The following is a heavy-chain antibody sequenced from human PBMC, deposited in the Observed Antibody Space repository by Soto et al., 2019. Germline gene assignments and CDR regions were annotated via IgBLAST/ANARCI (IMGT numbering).Heavy chain of an antibody. CDR1: GYTFATYA. CDR2: INAGNGDT. Sequence: GXSVKVSYKASGYTFATYAIHLVRHSPGQRLEWMGWINAGNGDTGHSQKFQGRITITSDTSASTAYMELSSTRSEDTAVYYCARAVAVPADFDYWGQGTLVTVSS. J-gene: IGHJ4*02. V-gene: IGHV1-3*01. CDR3: ARAVAVPADFDY. D-gene: IGHD6-19*01.